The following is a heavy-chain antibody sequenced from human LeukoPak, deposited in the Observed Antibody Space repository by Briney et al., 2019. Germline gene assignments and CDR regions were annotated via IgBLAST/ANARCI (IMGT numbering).Heavy chain of an antibody. Sequence: GGFLRLSCAASGFTFSDYGMHWVRQAPGKGLEWVAVIWYDGSNKYYADSVKGRFTISRDNSKNTLYLQMNSLRAEDTAVYYCAKALNGLVDYWGQGTLVTVSS. CDR1: GFTFSDYG. V-gene: IGHV3-33*06. CDR3: AKALNGLVDY. CDR2: IWYDGSNK. D-gene: IGHD6-19*01. J-gene: IGHJ4*02.